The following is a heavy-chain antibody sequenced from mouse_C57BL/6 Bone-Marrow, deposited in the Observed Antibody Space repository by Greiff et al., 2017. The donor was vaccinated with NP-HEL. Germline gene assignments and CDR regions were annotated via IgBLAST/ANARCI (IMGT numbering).Heavy chain of an antibody. CDR1: GYTFTSYW. V-gene: IGHV1-64*01. D-gene: IGHD4-1*01. J-gene: IGHJ2*01. CDR3: ARGWDVRGYYFDY. Sequence: QVQLKQPGAELVKPGASVKLSCKASGYTFTSYWMHWVKQRPGQGLEWIGMIHPNSGSTNYNEKFKSKATLTVDKSSSTAYMQLSSLTSEDSAVYYCARGWDVRGYYFDYWGQGTTLTVSS. CDR2: IHPNSGST.